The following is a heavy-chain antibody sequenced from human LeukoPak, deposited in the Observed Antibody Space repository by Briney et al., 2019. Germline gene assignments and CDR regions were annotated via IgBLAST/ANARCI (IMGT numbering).Heavy chain of an antibody. CDR3: ARLRYSQPIYYYMDV. CDR1: GGSISSSSYY. J-gene: IGHJ6*03. Sequence: PSETLSLTCTVSGGSISSSSYYWGWIRQPPGKGLEWIGSIYYSGSTYYNPSLKSRVTISVDTSKNQFSPKLSSMTAADTAIYYCARLRYSQPIYYYMDVWGKGTTVTVSS. V-gene: IGHV4-39*01. CDR2: IYYSGST. D-gene: IGHD5-18*01.